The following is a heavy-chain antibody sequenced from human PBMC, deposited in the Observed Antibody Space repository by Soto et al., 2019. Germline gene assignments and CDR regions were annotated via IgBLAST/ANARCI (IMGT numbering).Heavy chain of an antibody. CDR1: GGSISSYY. J-gene: IGHJ5*02. CDR2: IYYSGST. Sequence: SETLCLTCTVSGGSISSYYWSWIRQPPGKGLEWIGYIYYSGSTNYNPSLKSRVTISVDTSKNQFSLKLSSVTAADTAVYYCARHARYYGSGSHRFLFAPWAQGTSVTVSS. CDR3: ARHARYYGSGSHRFLFAP. D-gene: IGHD3-10*01. V-gene: IGHV4-59*08.